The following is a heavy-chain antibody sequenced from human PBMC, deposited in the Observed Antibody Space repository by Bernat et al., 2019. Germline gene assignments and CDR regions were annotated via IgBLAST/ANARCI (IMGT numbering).Heavy chain of an antibody. J-gene: IGHJ4*02. D-gene: IGHD3-10*01. V-gene: IGHV4-39*01. CDR2: IYYSGST. Sequence: QLQLHESGPGLVKPSETLSLTCTVSGGSISSSSYYWGWIRQPPGKGLEWIGSIYYSGSTYYNPSLKSRVTISVDTSKNQFSLKLSSVTAADTAVYYCARWVRGEFDYWGQGTLVTVSS. CDR1: GGSISSSSYY. CDR3: ARWVRGEFDY.